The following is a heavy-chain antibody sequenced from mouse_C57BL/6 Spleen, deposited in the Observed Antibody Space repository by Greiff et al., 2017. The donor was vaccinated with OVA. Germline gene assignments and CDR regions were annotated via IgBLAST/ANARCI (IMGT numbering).Heavy chain of an antibody. J-gene: IGHJ1*03. CDR1: GFTFSNYW. CDR2: IRLKSDNYAT. Sequence: EVKLQESGGGLVQPGGSMKLSCVASGFTFSNYWMNWVRQSPEKGLEWVAQIRLKSDNYATHYAESVKGRFTISRDDSKSSVYLQMNNLRAEDTGIYYCTRDYDYDVGAGYFDVWGTGTTVTVSS. D-gene: IGHD2-4*01. CDR3: TRDYDYDVGAGYFDV. V-gene: IGHV6-3*01.